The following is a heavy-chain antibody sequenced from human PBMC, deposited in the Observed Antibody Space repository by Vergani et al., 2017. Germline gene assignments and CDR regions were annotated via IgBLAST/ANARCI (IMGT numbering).Heavy chain of an antibody. J-gene: IGHJ3*02. CDR2: IYGGGST. CDR3: ARGMFGGSYYRAVDAFDI. CDR1: GFTVSRNY. D-gene: IGHD1-26*01. Sequence: VQLVETGGGLIQPGGSLRLSCAASGFTVSRNYMSWVRQAPGKGLGWVSVIYGGGSTYYADSVKGRFTISRDNSKNTLYLQMNSLRAEDTAVYDWARGMFGGSYYRAVDAFDIWGQGTMVTVSS. V-gene: IGHV3-53*02.